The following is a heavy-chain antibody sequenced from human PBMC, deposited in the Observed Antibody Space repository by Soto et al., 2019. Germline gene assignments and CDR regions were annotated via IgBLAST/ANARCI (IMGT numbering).Heavy chain of an antibody. CDR2: IIPIFGTA. J-gene: IGHJ4*02. V-gene: IGHV1-69*13. CDR1: GGTFSSYA. Sequence: ASVKVSCKASGGTFSSYAISCVRQAPGQGLGWMGGIIPIFGTANYAQKFQGRVTITADESTSTAYMELSSLRSEDTAVYYCARDLSSPLSYWGQGTLVTVSS. CDR3: ARDLSSPLSY. D-gene: IGHD6-13*01.